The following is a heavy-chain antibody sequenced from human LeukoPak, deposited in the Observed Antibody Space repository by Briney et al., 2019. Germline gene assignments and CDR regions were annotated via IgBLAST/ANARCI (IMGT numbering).Heavy chain of an antibody. J-gene: IGHJ6*03. CDR3: ASRYDFTTDRPYYYYYMDV. CDR2: SSGSGGST. D-gene: IGHD3-3*01. CDR1: GFTFSSYA. V-gene: IGHV3-23*01. Sequence: GGSLRLSCAASGFTFSSYAMSWVRQAPGKGLECISGSSGSGGSTYYADSVKGRFTISRDNAKNSLYLQMNSLRAEDTAVYYCASRYDFTTDRPYYYYYMDVWGKGTTVTVSS.